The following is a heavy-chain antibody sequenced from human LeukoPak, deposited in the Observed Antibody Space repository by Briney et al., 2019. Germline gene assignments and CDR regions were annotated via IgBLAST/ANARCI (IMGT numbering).Heavy chain of an antibody. V-gene: IGHV4-59*13. CDR3: VSTGGGSGGF. Sequence: PETPSHSRTVSGGSTSSSYWSWIRQSPDKGLEWIGFFHYTARTSYTPSLQSRVTISGDTSKNQFSLELRSVTAADTAVYYCVSTGGGSGGFCGQGTLVTVSS. D-gene: IGHD2-15*01. CDR2: FHYTART. CDR1: GGSTSSSY. J-gene: IGHJ4*02.